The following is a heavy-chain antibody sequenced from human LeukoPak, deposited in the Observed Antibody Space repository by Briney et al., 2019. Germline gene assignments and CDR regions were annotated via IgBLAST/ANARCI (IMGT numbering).Heavy chain of an antibody. CDR1: GFTFSSSW. D-gene: IGHD5-18*01. V-gene: IGHV3-7*01. Sequence: GSLRLSCAASGFTFSSSWMTWVRQVPGKGLEWVASIREDGSQKSSVDSVKGRFTISRDNAKTSLYLQMDGLRAEDTAVYYCARRAKTVRGHSYGLDSWGQGTLVIASS. J-gene: IGHJ4*02. CDR3: ARRAKTVRGHSYGLDS. CDR2: IREDGSQK.